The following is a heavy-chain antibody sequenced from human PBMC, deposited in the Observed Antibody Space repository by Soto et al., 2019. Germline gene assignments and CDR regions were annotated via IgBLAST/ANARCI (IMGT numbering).Heavy chain of an antibody. D-gene: IGHD3-10*01. V-gene: IGHV3-30-3*01. CDR1: GFTFSSYA. CDR2: VSYDGSNK. CDR3: AEARSPVNHYYCFDY. J-gene: IGHJ4*02. Sequence: AAGSLRLSCAASGFTFSSYAMHWVCLGPAKGMGLVAVVSYDGSNKHCADSVKGRFTISRDNTKNTQYLQMNSLRAEDTAVYYCAEARSPVNHYYCFDYWGQGTLVTVSS.